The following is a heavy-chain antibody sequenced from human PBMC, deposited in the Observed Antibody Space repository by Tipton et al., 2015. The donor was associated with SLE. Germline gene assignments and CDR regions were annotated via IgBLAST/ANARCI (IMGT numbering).Heavy chain of an antibody. CDR3: ARGKDIVVARDAFDI. CDR2: INHSGST. D-gene: IGHD2-15*01. V-gene: IGHV4-34*01. J-gene: IGHJ3*02. CDR1: GGSFSGYY. Sequence: AGLVKPSETLSLTCAVYGGSFSGYYWSWIRQPPGKGLEWIGEINHSGSTNYNPSLKSRVTISVDTSKNQFSLKLSPVTAADTAAYYCARGKDIVVARDAFDIWGQGTMVTVSS.